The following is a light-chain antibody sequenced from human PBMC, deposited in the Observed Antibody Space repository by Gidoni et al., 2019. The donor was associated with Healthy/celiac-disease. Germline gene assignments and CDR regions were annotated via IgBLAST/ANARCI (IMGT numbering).Light chain of an antibody. CDR3: AAWDDSLSGAWV. Sequence: QSVLTQPPSASGTPGQSVTISCSGSSSNIGSNYVYWYQQPPGTAPKLLIYRNSQRPSGVPDRFSGSKSGTSASLAISGLRSEDEADYYCAAWDDSLSGAWVFGGGTKLTVL. V-gene: IGLV1-47*01. CDR1: SSNIGSNY. CDR2: RNS. J-gene: IGLJ3*02.